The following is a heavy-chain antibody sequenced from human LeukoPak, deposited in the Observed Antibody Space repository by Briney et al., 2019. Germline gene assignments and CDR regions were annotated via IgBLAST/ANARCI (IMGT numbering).Heavy chain of an antibody. D-gene: IGHD3-3*01. CDR2: IYYSGST. CDR1: GGSISSGGYY. J-gene: IGHJ5*02. CDR3: ARSEVTIFDGIDP. V-gene: IGHV4-31*03. Sequence: SETLSLTCTVSGGSISSGGYYWSWIRQHPGKGLEWIGYIYYSGSTYYNPSLKSRVTISVDTSKNQFSLKLSSVTAADTAAYYCARSEVTIFDGIDPWGQGTLVTVSS.